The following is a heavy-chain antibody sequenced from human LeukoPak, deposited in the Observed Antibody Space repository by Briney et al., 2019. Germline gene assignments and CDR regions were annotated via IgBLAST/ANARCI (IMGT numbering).Heavy chain of an antibody. CDR3: AKSRWFGELLPNNWFDP. CDR2: ISGSGGST. D-gene: IGHD3-10*01. V-gene: IGHV3-23*01. CDR1: GITFSSYG. J-gene: IGHJ5*02. Sequence: PGGTLRLSCAASGITFSSYGMSWVRQAPGKGLEWVSAISGSGGSTYYADSVKGRFTISRDNSKNTLYLQMNSLRAEDTAVYYCAKSRWFGELLPNNWFDPWGQGTLVTVSS.